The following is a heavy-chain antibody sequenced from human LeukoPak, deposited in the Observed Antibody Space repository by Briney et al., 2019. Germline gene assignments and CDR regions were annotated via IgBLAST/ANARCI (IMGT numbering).Heavy chain of an antibody. Sequence: GSLRLSCVASGFTFRNFAMSWVRQAPGKGLEWVSVINGSSTITYYSDSVKGRFIISRDNSVNALFLQMNSLGAEDTAVYYCAKSGTTGYYFTDWGQGALVTVAS. J-gene: IGHJ4*02. V-gene: IGHV3-23*03. CDR1: GFTFRNFA. D-gene: IGHD1-7*01. CDR3: AKSGTTGYYFTD. CDR2: INGSSTIT.